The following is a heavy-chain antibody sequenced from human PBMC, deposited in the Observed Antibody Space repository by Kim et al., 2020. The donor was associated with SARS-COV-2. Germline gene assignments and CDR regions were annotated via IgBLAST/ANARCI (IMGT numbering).Heavy chain of an antibody. CDR2: ISAYNGNT. D-gene: IGHD2-15*01. CDR3: ARNYYPDSYCSGGSCHYYYYGMDV. CDR1: GYTFTSYG. J-gene: IGHJ6*02. V-gene: IGHV1-18*01. Sequence: ASVKVSCKASGYTFTSYGISWVRQAPGQGLEWMGWISAYNGNTNYAQKLQGRVTMTTDTSTSTAYMELRSLRSDDTAVYYCARNYYPDSYCSGGSCHYYYYGMDVWGQGTTVTVSS.